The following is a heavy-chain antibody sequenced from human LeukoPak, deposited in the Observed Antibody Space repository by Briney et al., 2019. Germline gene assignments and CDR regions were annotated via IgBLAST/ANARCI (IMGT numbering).Heavy chain of an antibody. V-gene: IGHV4-34*01. J-gene: IGHJ6*02. CDR3: ARGPYCSSASCHGQYYYYYGMDF. CDR1: GGSFSGYF. Sequence: SETLSLTCAVYGGSFSGYFWSWIRQPPGKGLEWMGEINNSGSTNYNPSLKRRDTISADTSKNQLSLKLSSVTAADTAVSYCARGPYCSSASCHGQYYYYYGMDFWGQGTTVTVSS. CDR2: INNSGST. D-gene: IGHD2-2*01.